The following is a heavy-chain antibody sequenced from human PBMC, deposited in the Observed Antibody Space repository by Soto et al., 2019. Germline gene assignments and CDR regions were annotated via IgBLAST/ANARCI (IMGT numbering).Heavy chain of an antibody. CDR3: ASTNNGNFFWDY. CDR2: ISAYNGNT. V-gene: IGHV1-18*01. J-gene: IGHJ4*02. D-gene: IGHD1-26*01. CDR1: GYTFTSYG. Sequence: GASVKVSCKASGYTFTSYGISWVRQAPGQGLEWMGWISAYNGNTNYAQKLQGRVTMTTDTSTSTAYLQWGSLKASDTAIYYCASTNNGNFFWDYWGLGTLVTVSS.